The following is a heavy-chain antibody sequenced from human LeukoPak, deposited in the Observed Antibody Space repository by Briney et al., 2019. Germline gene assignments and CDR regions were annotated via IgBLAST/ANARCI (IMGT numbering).Heavy chain of an antibody. V-gene: IGHV4-31*03. CDR3: ARGQTTVVTPYYYGMDV. D-gene: IGHD4-23*01. Sequence: PSETLSLTCTVSGGSISSGGYYWSWLRQHPGKGLEWIGYIYYSGSTYYNPSLKSRVTISVDTSKNQFSLKLSSVTAADTAVYYCARGQTTVVTPYYYGMDVWGQGTTVTVSS. CDR2: IYYSGST. CDR1: GGSISSGGYY. J-gene: IGHJ6*02.